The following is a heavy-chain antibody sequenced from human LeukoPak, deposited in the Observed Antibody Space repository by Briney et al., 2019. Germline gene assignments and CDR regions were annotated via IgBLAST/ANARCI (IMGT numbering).Heavy chain of an antibody. J-gene: IGHJ4*02. CDR2: ITNVGGTT. CDR1: GFAFNSYA. CDR3: AKGILGYSGYDVH. Sequence: PGGSLRLSCSASGFAFNSYAMSWVRQAPGKGLEWVSGITNVGGTTYYADSVKGRFTISRDNSKNTLFLQMSSLRAEDTAIYYCAKGILGYSGYDVHWGQGTLVTVSS. D-gene: IGHD5-12*01. V-gene: IGHV3-23*01.